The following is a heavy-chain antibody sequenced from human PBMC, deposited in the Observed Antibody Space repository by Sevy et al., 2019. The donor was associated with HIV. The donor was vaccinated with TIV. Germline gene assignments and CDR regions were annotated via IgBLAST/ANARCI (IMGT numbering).Heavy chain of an antibody. J-gene: IGHJ5*02. CDR3: ARGRAFTSGWAFDP. CDR1: GDSISNFY. CDR2: IHTNGNT. Sequence: SETLSLTYTVSGDSISNFYWSWIRLPAGKGLEYIGRIHTNGNTYYNTSLRSRITMSVDTSKNQFSLKLRSVTAADTAIYFCARGRAFTSGWAFDPWGQGTLVTVSS. D-gene: IGHD6-19*01. V-gene: IGHV4-4*07.